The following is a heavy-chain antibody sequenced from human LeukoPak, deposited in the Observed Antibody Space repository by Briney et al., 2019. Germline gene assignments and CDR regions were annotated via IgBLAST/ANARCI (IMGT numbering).Heavy chain of an antibody. Sequence: GGSLRLSCAASGFTFSDYYMSWIRQAPGKGLEWVSYISSSSIYTNYADSVKGRFTISRDNAKNSLYLQMNSLRAEDTAVYYCARDSTRYYGMDVWGQGTTVTVSS. D-gene: IGHD2/OR15-2a*01. CDR2: ISSSSIYT. CDR3: ARDSTRYYGMDV. V-gene: IGHV3-11*06. J-gene: IGHJ6*02. CDR1: GFTFSDYY.